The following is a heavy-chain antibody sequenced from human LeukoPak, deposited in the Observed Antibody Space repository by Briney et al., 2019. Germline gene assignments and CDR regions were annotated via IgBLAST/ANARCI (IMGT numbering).Heavy chain of an antibody. CDR3: AAVAGPKDY. D-gene: IGHD6-19*01. J-gene: IGHJ4*02. CDR2: ISWNSGSI. CDR1: GFTFDDYA. Sequence: PGRSLRLSCAASGFTFDDYAMHWVRQAPGKGLEWVSGISWNSGSIGYADSVKGRFTISRDNAKNSPYLQMNSLRAEDTALYYCAAVAGPKDYWGQGTLVTVSS. V-gene: IGHV3-9*01.